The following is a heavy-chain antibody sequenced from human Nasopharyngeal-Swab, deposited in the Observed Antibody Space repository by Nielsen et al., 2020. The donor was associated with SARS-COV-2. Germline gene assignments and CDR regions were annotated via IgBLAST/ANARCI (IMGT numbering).Heavy chain of an antibody. D-gene: IGHD2-2*01. V-gene: IGHV3-15*01. CDR3: TTVRFHCSSTSCYRWFDP. J-gene: IGHJ5*02. Sequence: WIRQPPGKGLEWVGRIKSKTDGGTTDYAAPVKGRFTISRDDSKNTLYLQMNSLKTEDTAVYYCTTVRFHCSSTSCYRWFDPWGQRTLVTVSS. CDR2: IKSKTDGGTT.